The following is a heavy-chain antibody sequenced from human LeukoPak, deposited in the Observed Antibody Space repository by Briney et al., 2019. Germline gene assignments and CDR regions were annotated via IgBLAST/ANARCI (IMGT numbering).Heavy chain of an antibody. V-gene: IGHV3-43*02. CDR3: ANSLRPSYYMDV. CDR1: GFPFDDYA. CDR2: ISGDGGST. J-gene: IGHJ6*03. Sequence: GGSLSLSCAASGFPFDDYAMHWVRQAPGKGLEWVSLISGDGGSTYYADSVKGRFTISRDNSKNSLYLQMNSLRTEDTALYYCANSLRPSYYMDVWGKGTTVTVSS.